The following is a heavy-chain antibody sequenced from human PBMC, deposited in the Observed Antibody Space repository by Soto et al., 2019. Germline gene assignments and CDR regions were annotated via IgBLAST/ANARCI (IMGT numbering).Heavy chain of an antibody. Sequence: QVQLVQSGAEVKKPGSSVTVSCKASGGTFSSYTISWVRQAPGQGLEWMGGIIPIFGTANCAQNVQGGVTINADDPTRPDYMELGSLKCEDKAVYYCARVTHRWLRLWYCARWGRGTLVTVSS. CDR2: IIPIFGTA. J-gene: IGHJ2*01. CDR1: GGTFSSYT. V-gene: IGHV1-69*12. CDR3: ARVTHRWLRLWYCAR. D-gene: IGHD5-12*01.